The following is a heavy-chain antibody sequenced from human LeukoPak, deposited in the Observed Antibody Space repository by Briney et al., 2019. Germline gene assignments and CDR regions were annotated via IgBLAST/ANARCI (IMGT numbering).Heavy chain of an antibody. Sequence: GGSLRLSCAASGFTFSSYAMHWVRQAPGKGLEWVAVISYDGSNKYYADSVKGRFTISRDNSKNTLYLQMNSLRAEDTAVYYCAKDLRLGELSPDYWGQGTLVTVSS. CDR1: GFTFSSYA. D-gene: IGHD3-16*02. CDR2: ISYDGSNK. J-gene: IGHJ4*02. CDR3: AKDLRLGELSPDY. V-gene: IGHV3-30*04.